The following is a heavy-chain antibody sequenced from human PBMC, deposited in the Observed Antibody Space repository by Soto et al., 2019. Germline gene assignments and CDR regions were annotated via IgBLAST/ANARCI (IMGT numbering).Heavy chain of an antibody. V-gene: IGHV5-51*01. CDR1: GYSFTSYW. CDR2: IYPGDSDT. CDR3: ARLGGSSGPFKNWFDP. J-gene: IGHJ5*02. Sequence: EVQLVQSGAEVKKPGESLKISCKGSGYSFTSYWIGWVRQMPGKGLEWMGIIYPGDSDTRYSPSFQGQVTISADKSISPAYLQWSSLKAADTAMDDCARLGGSSGPFKNWFDPWGQGTLVTVSS. D-gene: IGHD3-22*01.